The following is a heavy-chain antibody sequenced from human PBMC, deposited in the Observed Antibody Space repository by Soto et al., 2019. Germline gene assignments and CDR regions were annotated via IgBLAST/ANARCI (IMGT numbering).Heavy chain of an antibody. CDR1: GFTFSSDW. D-gene: IGHD1-26*01. V-gene: IGHV3-74*01. J-gene: IGHJ6*02. CDR2: INSDGSST. Sequence: GGSLRLSCAASGFTFSSDWMHWVRQAPGKGLVWVSRINSDGSSTSYADSVKGRFTISRDNAKNTLYLQMNSLRAEDTAVNYCARAVGSYIYYGMDVWGQGTTVTVSS. CDR3: ARAVGSYIYYGMDV.